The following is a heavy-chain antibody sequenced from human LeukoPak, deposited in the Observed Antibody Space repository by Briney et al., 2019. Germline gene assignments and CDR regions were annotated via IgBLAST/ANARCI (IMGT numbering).Heavy chain of an antibody. V-gene: IGHV4-4*02. CDR3: VTGDSDDNY. Sequence: PSGTLSLTCAVSGVSISNTNWWSWVRQPPGKGLEWIGELNRSGSANYNPSLKSRVTISVDKSNNQFSLKLSSVTAADTAVYYCVTGDSDDNYWGQGILVTV. D-gene: IGHD1-1*01. CDR2: LNRSGSA. CDR1: GVSISNTNW. J-gene: IGHJ4*02.